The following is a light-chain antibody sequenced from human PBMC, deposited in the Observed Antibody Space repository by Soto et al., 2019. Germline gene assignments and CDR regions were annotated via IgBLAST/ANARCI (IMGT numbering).Light chain of an antibody. CDR3: QQYGSSPRT. Sequence: EIVLTQSPGTLSLSPGERATVSCRASQSVSNSYLAWYQQKPGQAPRLLIYGASSRATGIPDRFSGSGSGTDFTLTISRLESEDFAVYYCQQYGSSPRTFGQGTKLEIK. CDR1: QSVSNSY. V-gene: IGKV3-20*01. CDR2: GAS. J-gene: IGKJ2*01.